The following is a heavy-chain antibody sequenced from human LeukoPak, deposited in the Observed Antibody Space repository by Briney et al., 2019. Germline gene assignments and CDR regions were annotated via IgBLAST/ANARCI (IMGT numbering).Heavy chain of an antibody. J-gene: IGHJ6*02. CDR2: INHSGST. CDR1: GGSFSGYY. CDR3: ARGRPATYYYGSGSYPYYYYGMDV. D-gene: IGHD3-10*01. Sequence: PSETLSLTCAVYGGSFSGYYWSWIRQPPGKGLEWIGEINHSGSTNYNPFLKSRVTISVDTSKNQFSLKLSSVTATDTAVYYCARGRPATYYYGSGSYPYYYYGMDVWGQGTTVTVSS. V-gene: IGHV4-34*01.